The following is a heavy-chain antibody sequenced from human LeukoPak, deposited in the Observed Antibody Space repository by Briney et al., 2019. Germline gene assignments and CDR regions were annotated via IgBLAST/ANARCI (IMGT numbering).Heavy chain of an antibody. Sequence: GESLKISCKGSGYSFTSYWIGWVRQMPGKGLEWMGIIYPGDSDTRYSPSFQGQVTISADKSISTAYLQWSSLKASDTAMYYCARRAAAGTYYYYYMDVWAKGPRSPSP. J-gene: IGHJ6*03. CDR2: IYPGDSDT. D-gene: IGHD6-13*01. CDR1: GYSFTSYW. CDR3: ARRAAAGTYYYYYMDV. V-gene: IGHV5-51*01.